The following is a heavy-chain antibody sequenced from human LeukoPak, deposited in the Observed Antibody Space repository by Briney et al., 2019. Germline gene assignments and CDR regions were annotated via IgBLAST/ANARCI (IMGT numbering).Heavy chain of an antibody. Sequence: GGSLRLSCAASGFTFSSFAVSWVRQAPGKGLDWVSSISGSGAGTYYADSVKGRFSISRDKSKNTVYLQMDSLRAEDTAVYYCAKRGAEVGASVAPGDYWGQGTLLTVSS. J-gene: IGHJ4*02. V-gene: IGHV3-23*01. CDR1: GFTFSSFA. D-gene: IGHD1-26*01. CDR3: AKRGAEVGASVAPGDY. CDR2: ISGSGAGT.